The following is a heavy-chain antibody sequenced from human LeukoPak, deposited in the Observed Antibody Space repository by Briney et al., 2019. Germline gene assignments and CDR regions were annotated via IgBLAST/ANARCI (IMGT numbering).Heavy chain of an antibody. CDR2: INHSGST. D-gene: IGHD4-17*01. V-gene: IGHV4-34*01. CDR1: GGSFSGYY. CDR3: AGEDMTTVDY. J-gene: IGHJ4*02. Sequence: SETLSLTCAVYGGSFSGYYWSWIRQPPGKGLEWIGEINHSGSTNYNPSLKSRVTISVDTSKNQFSLKLSSVTAADTAVYYCAGEDMTTVDYWGQGTLVTVSS.